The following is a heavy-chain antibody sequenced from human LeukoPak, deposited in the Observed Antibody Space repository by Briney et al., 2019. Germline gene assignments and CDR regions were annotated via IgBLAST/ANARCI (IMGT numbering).Heavy chain of an antibody. V-gene: IGHV1-58*02. CDR2: VVVGSGNT. J-gene: IGHJ3*02. CDR3: AAVSHYYDSGGYYDDAFDI. D-gene: IGHD3-22*01. CDR1: GFTYTSSA. Sequence: GASVKVSCKASGFTYTSSAMQWVRQARGKRLEWIGWVVVGSGNTNYAQKFQERVTITRDMSTSTAYMELSSLRSEDTAVYYCAAVSHYYDSGGYYDDAFDIWGQGTMVTVSS.